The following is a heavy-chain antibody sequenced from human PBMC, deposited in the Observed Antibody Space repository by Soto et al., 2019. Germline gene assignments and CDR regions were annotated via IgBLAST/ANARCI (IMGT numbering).Heavy chain of an antibody. D-gene: IGHD6-19*01. CDR3: ARRNRSGWYRGYFDY. CDR2: INPSGGST. J-gene: IGHJ4*03. Sequence: QVQLVQSGAEVKKPGASVKVSCKASGYTFTSYYMHWVRQAPGQGLEWMGIINPSGGSTSYAQKCQGRVTMTRDTSTSTVDLELSSLRSEDTAVYCCARRNRSGWYRGYFDYWGQGTLVTV. V-gene: IGHV1-46*03. CDR1: GYTFTSYY.